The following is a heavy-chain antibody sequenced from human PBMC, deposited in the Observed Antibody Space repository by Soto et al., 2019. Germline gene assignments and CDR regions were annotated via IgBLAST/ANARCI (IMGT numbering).Heavy chain of an antibody. CDR2: IIPLVGTA. V-gene: IGHV1-69*01. J-gene: IGHJ6*02. D-gene: IGHD3-9*01. Sequence: QVQLVQSGAEVKKPGSAVKVSCKATGGAFSSNAISWVRQAPGQGLEWMGGIIPLVGTANYAQNFRGRVSITADESTSTAYMELSSLRSEDTAVYYCARHLLPYSRVDGMDAWGQGTTVTVSS. CDR1: GGAFSSNA. CDR3: ARHLLPYSRVDGMDA.